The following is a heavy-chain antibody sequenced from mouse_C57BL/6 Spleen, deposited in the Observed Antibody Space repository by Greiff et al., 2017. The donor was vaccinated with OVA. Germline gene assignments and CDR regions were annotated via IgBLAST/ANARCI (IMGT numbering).Heavy chain of an antibody. J-gene: IGHJ1*03. V-gene: IGHV5-9*01. Sequence: EVKVVESGGGLVKPGGSLKLSCAASGFTFSSYTMSWVRQTPEKRLEWVATISGGGGNTYYPDSVKGRFTISRDNAKNTQYLQMSSLRSEDTALYYCARQDGRGYFDVWGTGTTVTVSS. D-gene: IGHD1-1*01. CDR3: ARQDGRGYFDV. CDR2: ISGGGGNT. CDR1: GFTFSSYT.